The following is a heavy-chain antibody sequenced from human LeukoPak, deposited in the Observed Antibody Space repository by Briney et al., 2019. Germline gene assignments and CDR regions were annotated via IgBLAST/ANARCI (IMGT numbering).Heavy chain of an antibody. J-gene: IGHJ4*02. Sequence: ASVKVSCKASGYTFSAYYMHWVRQAPGQGLEWMGWINPSGGSTSYAQKFQGRVTMTRDMSTSTVYMELSSLRSEDTAVYYCAREKGDFDYWGQGTLVTVSS. V-gene: IGHV1-46*01. D-gene: IGHD5-24*01. CDR2: INPSGGST. CDR1: GYTFSAYY. CDR3: AREKGDFDY.